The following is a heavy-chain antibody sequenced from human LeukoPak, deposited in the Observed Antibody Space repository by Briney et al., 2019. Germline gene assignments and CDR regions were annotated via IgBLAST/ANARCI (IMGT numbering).Heavy chain of an antibody. CDR1: GGSISSSSYY. CDR3: ARDYYDSSGYWNAFDI. V-gene: IGHV4-39*07. D-gene: IGHD3-22*01. Sequence: SETLSLTCTVSGGSISSSSYYWGWIRQPPGKGLEWIGSIYYSGSTNYNPSLKSRVTISVDKSKNQFSLKLSSVTAADTAVYYCARDYYDSSGYWNAFDIWGQGTMVTVSS. CDR2: IYYSGST. J-gene: IGHJ3*02.